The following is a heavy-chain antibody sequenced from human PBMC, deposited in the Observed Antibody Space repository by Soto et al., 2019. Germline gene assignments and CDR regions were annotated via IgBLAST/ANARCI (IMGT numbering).Heavy chain of an antibody. V-gene: IGHV1-46*03. CDR1: GYTFTSYY. D-gene: IGHD4-17*01. CDR2: INPSGGST. J-gene: IGHJ4*02. CDR3: ARAGTVGDYGTPFDY. Sequence: ASVKVSCKASGYTFTSYYIHWVRQAPGQGLEWMGIINPSGGSTSYAQKFQGRVTMTRDTSTSTVYMELSSLRSEDTAVYYCARAGTVGDYGTPFDYWGQGTLVTVSS.